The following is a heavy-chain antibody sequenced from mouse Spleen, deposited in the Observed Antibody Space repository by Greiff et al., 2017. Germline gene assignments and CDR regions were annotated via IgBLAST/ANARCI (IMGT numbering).Heavy chain of an antibody. V-gene: IGHV5-9-1*01. D-gene: IGHD1-1*01. Sequence: EVKLMESGGGLVKPGGSLKLSCAASGFTFSSYAMSWVRQTPEKRLEWVATISSGGSYTYYPDSVKGRFTISRDNAKNTLYLQMSSLRSEDTAMYYCATSITTVVADYYAMDYWGQGTSVTVSS. CDR3: ATSITTVVADYYAMDY. CDR1: GFTFSSYA. J-gene: IGHJ4*01. CDR2: ISSGGSYT.